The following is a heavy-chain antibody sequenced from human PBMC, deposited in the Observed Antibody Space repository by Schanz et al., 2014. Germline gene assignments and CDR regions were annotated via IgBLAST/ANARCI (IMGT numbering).Heavy chain of an antibody. CDR1: GFTFSSYS. CDR2: ISSSSSTR. J-gene: IGHJ4*02. Sequence: EVQLVESGGGLVQPGGSLRLSCAASGFTFSSYSMNWVRQAPGKGLEWVSYISSSSSTRYYADSVKGRFTISRDNSRDTVYLQMNSLRADDTAMYYCARWFLIRGVILDSWGQGTLVTVSS. V-gene: IGHV3-48*01. D-gene: IGHD3-10*01. CDR3: ARWFLIRGVILDS.